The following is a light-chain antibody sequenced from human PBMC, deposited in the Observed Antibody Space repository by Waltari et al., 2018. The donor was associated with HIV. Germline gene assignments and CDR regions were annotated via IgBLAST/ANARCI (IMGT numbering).Light chain of an antibody. CDR2: EVS. CDR1: SSDVGGYNF. J-gene: IGLJ1*01. V-gene: IGLV2-14*01. Sequence: QSALTQPASVSGSPGQSITISCTGTSSDVGGYNFVSWYQQYPGKAPKLMIYEVSNRPSGFSDRFSGSKSANTASLTISGLRAEDEADYYCISYTTSSTPYVLGTGTTVTVL. CDR3: ISYTTSSTPYV.